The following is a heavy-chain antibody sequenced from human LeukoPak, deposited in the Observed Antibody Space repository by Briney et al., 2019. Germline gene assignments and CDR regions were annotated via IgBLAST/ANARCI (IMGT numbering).Heavy chain of an antibody. J-gene: IGHJ4*02. D-gene: IGHD3-22*01. V-gene: IGHV1-2*06. CDR3: AREDDYYYGSSGYPY. CDR1: GYTFTGYY. CDR2: INPNSGGT. Sequence: ASVKVSCKASGYTFTGYYMHWVRQTPGQGLEWMGRINPNSGGTNYAQKFQGRVTMTRDTSTSTAYMVLSRLRSYDTPVYSCAREDDYYYGSSGYPYWGQGTLVTVSS.